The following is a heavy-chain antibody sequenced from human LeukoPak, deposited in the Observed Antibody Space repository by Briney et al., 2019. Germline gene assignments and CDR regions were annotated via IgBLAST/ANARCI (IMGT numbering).Heavy chain of an antibody. V-gene: IGHV3-30*02. Sequence: PGGSLRLSCVASGFTFSSNGMHWVRQAPGKGLEWVTFIQYDGSKKYYADSVKGRFTISRDNSKNTLYLEMNSLRAEDKAVYYCAKDTGSYYDYWGQGILVTVSS. CDR1: GFTFSSNG. D-gene: IGHD3-10*01. J-gene: IGHJ4*02. CDR3: AKDTGSYYDY. CDR2: IQYDGSKK.